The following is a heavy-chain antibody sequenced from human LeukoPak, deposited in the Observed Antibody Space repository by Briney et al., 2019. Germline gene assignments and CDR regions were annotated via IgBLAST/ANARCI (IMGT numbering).Heavy chain of an antibody. CDR2: ISAYNGNT. V-gene: IGHV1-18*01. J-gene: IGHJ3*01. CDR3: ARPLGGRYSYFTGSDAFDL. D-gene: IGHD2-15*01. Sequence: GASVKVSCKASVYTFTSYGISWVRQAPGQGLEWMGWISAYNGNTNYAQKVQGRVTMTTDTSTSTAYMELRSLRSDDTAVYYCARPLGGRYSYFTGSDAFDLWGKGTMVTVSS. CDR1: VYTFTSYG.